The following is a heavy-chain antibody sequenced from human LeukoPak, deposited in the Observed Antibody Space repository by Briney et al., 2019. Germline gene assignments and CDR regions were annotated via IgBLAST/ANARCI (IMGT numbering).Heavy chain of an antibody. J-gene: IGHJ4*02. CDR2: ISATGSTT. D-gene: IGHD1-26*01. Sequence: GGSLRLSCAASGFTFSTYAMTWVRQAPGKGLESVSLISATGSTTYYAESVRGRFTISRDNSKNTLYLQMNNQRAEDTAVYYCSKGRVGPYPGTYYWGQGTLVTVSS. CDR3: SKGRVGPYPGTYY. CDR1: GFTFSTYA. V-gene: IGHV3-23*01.